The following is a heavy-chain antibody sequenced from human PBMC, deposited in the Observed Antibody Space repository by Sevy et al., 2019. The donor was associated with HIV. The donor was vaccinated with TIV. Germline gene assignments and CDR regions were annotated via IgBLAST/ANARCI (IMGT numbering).Heavy chain of an antibody. Sequence: GGSLRLSCVASGFTFSSDSMNWVRQAPGKGLEWVSSITRTSSYITYADSVKGRFTISRDNAKKSLYLQMNSLRAEDTAVYYCARDGVAGSMGDDYWGQGTLVTVSS. CDR1: GFTFSSDS. V-gene: IGHV3-21*01. CDR2: ITRTSSYI. CDR3: ARDGVAGSMGDDY. J-gene: IGHJ4*02. D-gene: IGHD6-19*01.